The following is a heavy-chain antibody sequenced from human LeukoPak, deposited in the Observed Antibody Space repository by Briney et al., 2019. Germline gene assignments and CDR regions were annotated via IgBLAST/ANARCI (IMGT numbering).Heavy chain of an antibody. D-gene: IGHD5-18*01. J-gene: IGHJ4*02. CDR1: GGTFSSYA. V-gene: IGHV1-69*13. CDR2: IIPIFGTA. Sequence: EASVKVSCKASGGTFSSYAISWVRQAPGQGLEWMGGIIPIFGTANYAQKFQGRVTITADESTSTAYMELSSLRSEDTAVYYCARGTAMVTHYFDYWGQGTLVTVSS. CDR3: ARGTAMVTHYFDY.